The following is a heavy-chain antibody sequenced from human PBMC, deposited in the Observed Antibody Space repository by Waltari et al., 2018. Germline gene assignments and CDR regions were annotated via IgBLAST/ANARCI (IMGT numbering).Heavy chain of an antibody. CDR1: CWSFSGYY. Sequence: QVQLQQWGAGLLKPSETLSLTCAVYCWSFSGYYWSLIRQPPGKGLEWIGEINQSGSTNYNPSLKSRVTISVDTSKNQFSLKLSSVTAADTAVYYCARGPRWLQPYYFDYWGQGTLVTVSS. V-gene: IGHV4-34*01. CDR2: INQSGST. J-gene: IGHJ4*02. CDR3: ARGPRWLQPYYFDY. D-gene: IGHD5-12*01.